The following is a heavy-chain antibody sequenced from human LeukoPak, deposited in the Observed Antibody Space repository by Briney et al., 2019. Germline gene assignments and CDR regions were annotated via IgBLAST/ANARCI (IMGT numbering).Heavy chain of an antibody. J-gene: IGHJ5*02. CDR1: GFTFTSYA. CDR3: AKDVSHDSKHDP. Sequence: GGSLRLSCAASGFTFTSYAMSWVRQAPGKGLETVSAISGSGGSTYYAGSVKGRFTISRDNSKNMLYLQMNSLRAEDTAVYYCAKDVSHDSKHDPWGQGTLVTVSS. V-gene: IGHV3-23*01. D-gene: IGHD3-22*01. CDR2: ISGSGGST.